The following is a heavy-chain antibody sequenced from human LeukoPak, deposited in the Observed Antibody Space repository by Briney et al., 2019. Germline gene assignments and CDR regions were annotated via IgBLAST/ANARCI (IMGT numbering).Heavy chain of an antibody. D-gene: IGHD3-10*01. CDR1: GGSISSGGYY. CDR3: ARDEGELFPGYWYFDL. CDR2: IYHSGST. V-gene: IGHV4-30-2*01. Sequence: PSQTLSLTCTVSGGSISSGGYYWSWIRQPPGKGLEWIGYIYHSGSTNYNPSLKSRVTISVDTSKNQFSLKLSSVTAADTAVYYCARDEGELFPGYWYFDLWGRGTLVTVSS. J-gene: IGHJ2*01.